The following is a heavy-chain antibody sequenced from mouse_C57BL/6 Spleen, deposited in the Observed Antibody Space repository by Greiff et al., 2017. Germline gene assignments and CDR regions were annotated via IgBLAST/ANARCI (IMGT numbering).Heavy chain of an antibody. Sequence: VQLKQSGPELVKPGASVKIPCKASGYTFTDYNMDWVKQSHGKSLEWIGDINPNNGGTIYNQKFKGKATLTVDKSSSTAYMELRSLTSEDTAVYYCASYDGYFPFANWGQGTLVTVSA. J-gene: IGHJ3*01. CDR2: INPNNGGT. CDR1: GYTFTDYN. D-gene: IGHD2-3*01. CDR3: ASYDGYFPFAN. V-gene: IGHV1-18*01.